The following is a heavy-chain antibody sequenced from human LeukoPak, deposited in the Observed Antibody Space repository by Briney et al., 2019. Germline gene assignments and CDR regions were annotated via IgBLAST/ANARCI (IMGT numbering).Heavy chain of an antibody. CDR3: ARDLGYSGFDWAP. D-gene: IGHD5-12*01. J-gene: IGHJ5*02. CDR2: IYYSGST. CDR1: GYSISSGYY. Sequence: KSSETLSLTCTVSGYSISSGYYWGWIRQPPGKGLEWIGSIYYSGSTYYNPSLKSRVTISVDTSKNQFSLKLSSVTAADAAVYYCARDLGYSGFDWAPWGQGTLVTVSS. V-gene: IGHV4-38-2*02.